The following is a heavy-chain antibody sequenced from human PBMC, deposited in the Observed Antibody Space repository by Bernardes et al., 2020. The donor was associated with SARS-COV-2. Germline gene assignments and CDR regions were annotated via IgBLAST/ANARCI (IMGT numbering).Heavy chain of an antibody. CDR3: AKALRNKYYDNNGGFDW. V-gene: IGHV3-23*01. Sequence: GSLRLSCVASGFPFSNHAMNWVRQTPEKGLQWVAEIRHDGGATHYADSVRGRFTISRDNSKNILYLQMNSLRVEDTAIFYCAKALRNKYYDNNGGFDWWGRGIPVIVSS. CDR1: GFPFSNHA. J-gene: IGHJ4*02. D-gene: IGHD3-16*01. CDR2: IRHDGGAT.